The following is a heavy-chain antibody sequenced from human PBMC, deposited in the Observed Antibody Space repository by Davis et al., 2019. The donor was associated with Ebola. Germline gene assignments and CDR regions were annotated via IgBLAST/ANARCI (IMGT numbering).Heavy chain of an antibody. CDR2: MLHDGSEK. V-gene: IGHV3-7*01. Sequence: PGGSLRLSCAASGFSFSGYPMNWVRQAPGKGLEWLANMLHDGSEKYSAGPVKGRFTISRDNARNSFYLQMNSLRVEDTAVYYCARDNWGPALWGQGTLVTVSS. CDR3: ARDNWGPAL. D-gene: IGHD7-27*01. CDR1: GFSFSGYP. J-gene: IGHJ4*02.